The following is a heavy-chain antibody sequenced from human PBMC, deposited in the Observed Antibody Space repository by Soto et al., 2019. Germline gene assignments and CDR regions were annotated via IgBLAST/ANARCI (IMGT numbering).Heavy chain of an antibody. CDR3: AREAVAGTGSGWFDP. Sequence: SVKVSCKASGGTFSSYTISWVRQAPGQGLEWMGRIIPILGIANYAQKFQGRVTITADKSTSTAYMELSSLRSEDTAVYYCAREAVAGTGSGWFDPWGQGTLVTVS. J-gene: IGHJ5*02. D-gene: IGHD6-19*01. CDR2: IIPILGIA. CDR1: GGTFSSYT. V-gene: IGHV1-69*04.